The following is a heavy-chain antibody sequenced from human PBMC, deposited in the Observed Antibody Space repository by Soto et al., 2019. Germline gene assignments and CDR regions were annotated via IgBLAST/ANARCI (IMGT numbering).Heavy chain of an antibody. V-gene: IGHV4-59*01. J-gene: IGHJ6*02. D-gene: IGHD1-26*01. CDR3: ARQQLLPFYYALDV. CDR2: IYYRGST. Sequence: PSETLSLTCNVSGGSISGYYWSWIRRSPGKGLEYIGYIYYRGSTNYNSSLKSRVTMSVDTSRNQFSLKMNSVTAADTAVYYCARQQLLPFYYALDVWGQGTTVTVSS. CDR1: GGSISGYY.